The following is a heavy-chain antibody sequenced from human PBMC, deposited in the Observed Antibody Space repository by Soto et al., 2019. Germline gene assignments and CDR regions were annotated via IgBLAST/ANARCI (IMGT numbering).Heavy chain of an antibody. CDR3: ARDAKWDPRGVEAQQDDYFDY. D-gene: IGHD1-26*01. CDR1: GYTFTNYA. J-gene: IGHJ4*02. Sequence: QVQLVQSGAEVRKPGASVKVSCKPSGYTFTNYAIHWVRQAPGQSLEWMGWVDTGNGNTKYSQKFQDRLTITRDTFARTVAMELNSLRSEDTAVYYCARDAKWDPRGVEAQQDDYFDYWGRGTLVTVSS. CDR2: VDTGNGNT. V-gene: IGHV1-3*04.